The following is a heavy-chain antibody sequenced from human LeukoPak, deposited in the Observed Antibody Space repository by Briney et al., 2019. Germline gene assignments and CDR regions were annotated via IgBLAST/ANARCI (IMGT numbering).Heavy chain of an antibody. V-gene: IGHV3-30*18. CDR2: ISYDGSNK. Sequence: PGGSLRLSCAASGFIFSSYAMSWVRQAPGKGLEWVAVISYDGSNKYYADSVKGRFTISRDNSKNTLYLQMNSLRAEDTAVYYCAKWATDSSGYYSHFDYWGQGTLVTVSS. D-gene: IGHD3-22*01. CDR3: AKWATDSSGYYSHFDY. CDR1: GFIFSSYA. J-gene: IGHJ4*02.